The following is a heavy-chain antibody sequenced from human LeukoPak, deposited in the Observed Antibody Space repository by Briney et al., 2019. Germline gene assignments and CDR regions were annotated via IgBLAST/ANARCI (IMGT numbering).Heavy chain of an antibody. CDR2: IRDDGSEK. J-gene: IGHJ4*02. CDR1: GFTFSDYW. Sequence: PGGSLRLSCAASGFTFSDYWMLWVRQAPGKGPEWVANIRDDGSEKNYVDSVKGRFTISRDNAQMSLYLQMNSLRVDDTAVYYCARDLPDSSSWYSLPYWGQGTLVTVSS. CDR3: ARDLPDSSSWYSLPY. D-gene: IGHD6-13*01. V-gene: IGHV3-7*01.